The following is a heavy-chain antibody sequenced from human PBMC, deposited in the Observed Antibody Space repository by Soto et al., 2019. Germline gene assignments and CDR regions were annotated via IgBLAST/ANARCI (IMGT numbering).Heavy chain of an antibody. Sequence: QVQLVQSGAEVKKPGSSMRVSCKASGGTFKNYAFSWVRQAPGQGLEWMGGFIPIFGTGNYAEEFQGRVSITADESTKTVYMDLRSLRSDDTAVYYCARISEFTYGYGPGYYFDSWGQGTLITVSS. J-gene: IGHJ4*02. CDR2: FIPIFGTG. CDR3: ARISEFTYGYGPGYYFDS. CDR1: GGTFKNYA. D-gene: IGHD3-10*01. V-gene: IGHV1-69*01.